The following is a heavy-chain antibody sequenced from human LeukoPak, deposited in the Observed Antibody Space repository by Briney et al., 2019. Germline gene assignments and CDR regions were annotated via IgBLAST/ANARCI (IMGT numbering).Heavy chain of an antibody. J-gene: IGHJ4*02. CDR1: GGSFSGYY. D-gene: IGHD3-22*01. CDR3: ARRISTYDSSGYSTGDAFDF. CDR2: INHSGST. Sequence: SETLSLTCAVYGGSFSGYYWSWIRQPPGKGLEWIGEINHSGSTNYNPSLKSRVTISVDTSKNQFSLKLSSVTAADTAVYYCARRISTYDSSGYSTGDAFDFWGQGILVTVSS. V-gene: IGHV4-34*01.